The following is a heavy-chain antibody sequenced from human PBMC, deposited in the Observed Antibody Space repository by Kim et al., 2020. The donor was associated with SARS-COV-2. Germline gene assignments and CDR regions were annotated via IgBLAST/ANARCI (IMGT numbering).Heavy chain of an antibody. CDR3: ARFLGQYCSSTSCYGGFFDY. D-gene: IGHD2-2*01. CDR2: INHSGST. V-gene: IGHV4-34*01. J-gene: IGHJ4*02. CDR1: GGSFSGYY. Sequence: SETLSLTCAVYGGSFSGYYWSWIRQPPGKGLEWIGEINHSGSTNYNPSLKSRVTISVDTSKNQFSLKLSSVTAADTAVYYCARFLGQYCSSTSCYGGFFDYWGQGTLVTVSS.